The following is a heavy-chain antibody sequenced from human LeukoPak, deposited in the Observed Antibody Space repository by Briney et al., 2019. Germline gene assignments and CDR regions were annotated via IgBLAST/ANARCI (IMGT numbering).Heavy chain of an antibody. Sequence: NPSQTLSLTCTVSGGSISSGSYYWSRIRQPAGKGLEWIGRIYTSGSTNYNPSLKSRVTISVDTSKNQFSLKLRSVTAADTAVYYCARASVATGYFDYWGQGTLVTVSS. V-gene: IGHV4-61*02. CDR1: GGSISSGSYY. CDR3: ARASVATGYFDY. CDR2: IYTSGST. J-gene: IGHJ4*02. D-gene: IGHD5-12*01.